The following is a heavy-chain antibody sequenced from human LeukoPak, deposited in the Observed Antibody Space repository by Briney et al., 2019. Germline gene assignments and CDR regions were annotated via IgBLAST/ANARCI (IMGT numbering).Heavy chain of an antibody. V-gene: IGHV3-23*01. J-gene: IGHJ4*02. CDR3: AKWTNYIVRNFDY. CDR1: GFSFRSHG. CDR2: ISPRGDIT. Sequence: TGGSLRLSCAASGFSFRSHGMSWVRQAPGKGLEWVSGISPRGDITYYKDSVRGRFTISRDNFKNTVSLQLNSLRAEDTAVYYCAKWTNYIVRNFDYWGQGTLVTVSS. D-gene: IGHD1-7*01.